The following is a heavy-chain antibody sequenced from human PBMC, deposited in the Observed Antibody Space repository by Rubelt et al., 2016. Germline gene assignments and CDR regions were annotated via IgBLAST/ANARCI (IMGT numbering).Heavy chain of an antibody. Sequence: QVTLRESGPALVTPTQTPTLTCTFSGFSLSTSGMFVIWIRQPPGKALDWLALIDWDDDKYYSTSLRTRLTISKDPSKNQGGLTMIDMDQVDTATYYCARTQTETEPDYWGQGTLVTVSS. D-gene: IGHD1-1*01. V-gene: IGHV2-70*01. CDR2: IDWDDDK. CDR1: GFSLSTSGMF. CDR3: ARTQTETEPDY. J-gene: IGHJ4*02.